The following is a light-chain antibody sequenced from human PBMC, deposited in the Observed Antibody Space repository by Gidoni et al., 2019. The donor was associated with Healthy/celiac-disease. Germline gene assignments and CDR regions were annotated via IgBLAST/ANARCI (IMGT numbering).Light chain of an antibody. CDR3: NSRDSSGNHVV. J-gene: IGLJ2*01. V-gene: IGLV3-19*01. CDR1: SLRSYY. CDR2: GKN. Sequence: SSELPQDPAVAVALGQTVRIPCQGDSLRSYYAIWYQQKPGQAPVLVIYGKNNRLSGIPDRFSGSSSGNTASLTITGAQAEDEADYYCNSRDSSGNHVVFGGGTKLTVL.